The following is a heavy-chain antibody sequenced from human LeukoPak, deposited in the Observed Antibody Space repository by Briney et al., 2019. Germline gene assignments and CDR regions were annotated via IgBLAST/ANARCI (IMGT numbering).Heavy chain of an antibody. V-gene: IGHV1-2*02. CDR3: ARDHDYGPDY. CDR1: GFTFTDHY. D-gene: IGHD4/OR15-4a*01. Sequence: ASLTVSFKTSGFTFTDHYMHWLRQAPGQGLEWMGWIKPDSVATNYAQKFQGRFTMSRDMSISTVYMELTSLTSDDTAMYWCARDHDYGPDYWGQGTLVTVSA. J-gene: IGHJ4*02. CDR2: IKPDSVAT.